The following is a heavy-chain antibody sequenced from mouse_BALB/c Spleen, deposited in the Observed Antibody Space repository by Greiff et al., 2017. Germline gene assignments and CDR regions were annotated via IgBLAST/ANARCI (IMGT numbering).Heavy chain of an antibody. CDR1: GFTFSSYA. CDR2: ISSGGSYT. CDR3: ARLGAVYAMDY. Sequence: EVQLVESGGGLVKPGGSLKLSCAASGFTFSSYAMSWVRQSPEKRLEWVAEISSGGSYTYYPDTVTGRFTISRDNAKNTLYLEMSSLRSEDTAMYYCARLGAVYAMDYWGQGTSVTVSS. J-gene: IGHJ4*01. V-gene: IGHV5-9-4*01.